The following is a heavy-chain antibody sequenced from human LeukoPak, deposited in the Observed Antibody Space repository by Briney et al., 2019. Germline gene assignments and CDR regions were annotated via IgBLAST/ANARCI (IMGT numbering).Heavy chain of an antibody. CDR2: IYYSGST. CDR1: GGSISSSSYY. CDR3: AREGVVVAATLDY. V-gene: IGHV4-39*07. D-gene: IGHD2-15*01. J-gene: IGHJ4*02. Sequence: SETLSLTCTVSGGSISSSSYYWGWIRQPPGKGLEWIGSIYYSGSTYYNPSLKSRVTISVDTSKNQFSLKLSSVTAADTAVYYCAREGVVVAATLDYWGQGTLVTVSS.